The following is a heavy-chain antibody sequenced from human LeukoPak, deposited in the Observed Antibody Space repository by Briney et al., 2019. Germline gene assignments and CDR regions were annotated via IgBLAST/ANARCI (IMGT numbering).Heavy chain of an antibody. D-gene: IGHD3-3*01. CDR2: IIPSRAT. V-gene: IGHV3-23*01. CDR1: GFTFSSYA. Sequence: PGGSLRLSCAASGFTFSSYAMSWVRQAPGKGLEWVSAIIPSRATYYADSVKGRFTISRDNSKNTLYLQMNSLRPEDTAVYYCAREGGISIFGVLINWGQGTLVTASS. CDR3: AREGGISIFGVLIN. J-gene: IGHJ4*02.